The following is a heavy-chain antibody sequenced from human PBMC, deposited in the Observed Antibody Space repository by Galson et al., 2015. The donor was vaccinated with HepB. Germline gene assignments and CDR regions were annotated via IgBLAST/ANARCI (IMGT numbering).Heavy chain of an antibody. CDR2: ISDGGGST. J-gene: IGHJ4*02. Sequence: SLRLSCAASGFTFSTYAMSWVRQTPGKGLEWVSAISDGGGSTFYADSVKGRFTISRDNSKNTLYLQTNSLRAEDTALYYCAKDGYGSYYGVDYWGQGTLITVSS. V-gene: IGHV3-23*01. CDR3: AKDGYGSYYGVDY. CDR1: GFTFSTYA. D-gene: IGHD1-26*01.